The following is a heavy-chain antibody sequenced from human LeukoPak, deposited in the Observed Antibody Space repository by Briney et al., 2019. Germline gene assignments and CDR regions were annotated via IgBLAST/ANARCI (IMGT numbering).Heavy chain of an antibody. D-gene: IGHD6-13*01. Sequence: GGSLRLSCAASGFTFSSYWTSWVRQAPGKGLEWVANIKDDGSEKYYVDSVKGRFTISRDDAKNSLYLQMNSLRAEDTAVYYCARARDSSWDDWGQGTLVTVSS. J-gene: IGHJ4*02. V-gene: IGHV3-7*03. CDR2: IKDDGSEK. CDR3: ARARDSSWDD. CDR1: GFTFSSYW.